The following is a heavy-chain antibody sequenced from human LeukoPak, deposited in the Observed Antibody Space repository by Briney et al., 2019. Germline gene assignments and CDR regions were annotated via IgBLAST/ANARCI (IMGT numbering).Heavy chain of an antibody. D-gene: IGHD6-19*01. J-gene: IGHJ3*02. V-gene: IGHV3-48*03. Sequence: GGSLRLSCAASGFIFSSYEMNWVRQAPGKGLEWVSYISSSGITIYYADSVKGRFTISRGNAKNSLYLHMNSLRAEDTAVYYCARGRSSGWWRGAFDIWGQGTMVTVSS. CDR2: ISSSGITI. CDR3: ARGRSSGWWRGAFDI. CDR1: GFIFSSYE.